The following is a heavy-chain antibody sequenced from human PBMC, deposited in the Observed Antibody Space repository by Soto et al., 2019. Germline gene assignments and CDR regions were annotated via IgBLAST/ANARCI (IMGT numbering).Heavy chain of an antibody. Sequence: EVQLVESGGGLVKPGGSLRLSCAASGFTFSSYTLNWVRQAPGKGLEWVSSITSSSTYIYYADSVKGRFTISRDNAKNSLFLQMNSLRTGDTGVYYCASELNFGVATLSWCQGTLVTVSS. CDR1: GFTFSSYT. CDR2: ITSSSTYI. CDR3: ASELNFGVATLS. J-gene: IGHJ5*02. V-gene: IGHV3-21*01. D-gene: IGHD3-3*01.